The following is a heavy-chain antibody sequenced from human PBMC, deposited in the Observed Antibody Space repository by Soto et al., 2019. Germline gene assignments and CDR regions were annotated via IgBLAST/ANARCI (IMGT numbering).Heavy chain of an antibody. CDR1: GFTFSSYG. J-gene: IGHJ4*02. Sequence: QVQLVESGGGVVQPGRSLRLSCAASGFTFSSYGMHWVRQAPGKGLEWVAVISYDGSNKYYADSVKGRFTISRDNSKNTLYLKMNSLRAEDTAVYYCAKDHLMTTVTTVGYWGQGTLVTVSS. CDR2: ISYDGSNK. D-gene: IGHD4-17*01. CDR3: AKDHLMTTVTTVGY. V-gene: IGHV3-30*18.